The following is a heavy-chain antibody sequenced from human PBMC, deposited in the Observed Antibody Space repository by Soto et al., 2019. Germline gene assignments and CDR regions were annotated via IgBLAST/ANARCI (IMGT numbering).Heavy chain of an antibody. D-gene: IGHD5-18*01. V-gene: IGHV4-31*03. CDR3: AREGKYSYGEKEYYFDY. CDR2: IYYSGST. J-gene: IGHJ4*02. CDR1: GGSISSGGYY. Sequence: SETLSLTCTVSGGSISSGGYYWSWIRQHPGKGLEWIGYIYYSGSTYYNPSLKSRVTISVDTSKNQFSLKLSSVTAADTAVYYCAREGKYSYGEKEYYFDYWGQGTLVTVSS.